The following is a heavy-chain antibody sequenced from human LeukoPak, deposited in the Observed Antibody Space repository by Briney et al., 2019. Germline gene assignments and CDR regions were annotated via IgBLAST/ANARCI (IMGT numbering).Heavy chain of an antibody. CDR1: GFTFSSSG. J-gene: IGHJ4*02. CDR2: IKQDGSQK. V-gene: IGHV3-7*03. D-gene: IGHD3-22*01. Sequence: PGGSLRLSCAASGFTFSSSGVSWVRQAPGKGLEWVANIKQDGSQKYYVDSVRGRFTISRDNAKNSLYLQMNSLRVEDTAVYYCARGEYYYDGGYWGQGTLVTVSS. CDR3: ARGEYYYDGGY.